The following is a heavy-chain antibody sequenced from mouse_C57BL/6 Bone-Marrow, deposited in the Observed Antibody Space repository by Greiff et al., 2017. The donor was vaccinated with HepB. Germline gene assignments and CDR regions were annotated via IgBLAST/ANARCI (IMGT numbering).Heavy chain of an antibody. Sequence: EVKLMESGGGLVQSGRSLRLSCATSGFTFSDFYMEWVRQAPGKGLEWIAASRNKANDYTTEYSASVKGRFIVSRDTSQSILYLQMNALRAEDTAIYYCAREVYGNLWYFDVWGTGTTVTVSS. CDR2: SRNKANDYTT. CDR3: AREVYGNLWYFDV. D-gene: IGHD2-1*01. CDR1: GFTFSDFY. V-gene: IGHV7-1*01. J-gene: IGHJ1*03.